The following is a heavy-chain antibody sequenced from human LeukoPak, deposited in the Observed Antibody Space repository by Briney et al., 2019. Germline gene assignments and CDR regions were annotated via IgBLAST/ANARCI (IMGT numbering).Heavy chain of an antibody. CDR2: ISRSGSTI. V-gene: IGHV3-11*01. D-gene: IGHD6-13*01. J-gene: IGHJ5*02. CDR3: ARDLGIAAAGTLYNWFDP. Sequence: PGGSLRLSCAASGFTFSDYYMSWIRQAPGKGLEWVSYISRSGSTIYYADSVKGRFTISRDNAKNSLYLQMNSLRAEDTAVYYCARDLGIAAAGTLYNWFDPWGQGTLVTVSS. CDR1: GFTFSDYY.